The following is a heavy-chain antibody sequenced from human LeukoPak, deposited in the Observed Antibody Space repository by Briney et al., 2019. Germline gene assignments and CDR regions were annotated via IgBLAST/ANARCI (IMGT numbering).Heavy chain of an antibody. V-gene: IGHV4-39*01. D-gene: IGHD2-2*01. CDR2: IYCSWST. J-gene: IGHJ4*02. Sequence: PSETLSLTCTVSGGSISSSSYHWGSLRQPPGKGLEWIGSIYCSWSTYYNPSLKSRVTISVATSKNPLSLKLSSVTAADTAVYYCARGRNAMIDYWGQGTLVTASS. CDR3: ARGRNAMIDY. CDR1: GGSISSSSYH.